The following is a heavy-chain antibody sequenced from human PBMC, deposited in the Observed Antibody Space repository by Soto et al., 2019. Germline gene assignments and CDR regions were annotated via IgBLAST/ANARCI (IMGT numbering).Heavy chain of an antibody. D-gene: IGHD2-8*01. V-gene: IGHV1-18*01. CDR2: ISAYNGNT. CDR1: GYTFTSYG. Sequence: GASVKVSCKASGYTFTSYGISWVRQAPGQGLEWMGWISAYNGNTNYAQKLQGRVTMTTDTSTSTAYMELRSLRSDDTAVYYCAWNREDTPYLKVVLMVSWGQGTLVTVSS. J-gene: IGHJ4*02. CDR3: AWNREDTPYLKVVLMVS.